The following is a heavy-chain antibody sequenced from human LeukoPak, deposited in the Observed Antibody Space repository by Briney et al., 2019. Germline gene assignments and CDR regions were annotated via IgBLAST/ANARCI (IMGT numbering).Heavy chain of an antibody. CDR2: INHGGST. Sequence: PSETLSLTCAVYGGSFSGYYWSWLRQPPGKGLEWIGEINHGGSTKYNASLKRRVTISVDKSKKQFSLKRRCVAAANTAVYYCARDVGGTYSSGYDYWGQGTLVTVSS. D-gene: IGHD6-19*01. V-gene: IGHV4-34*01. CDR3: ARDVGGTYSSGYDY. J-gene: IGHJ4*02. CDR1: GGSFSGYY.